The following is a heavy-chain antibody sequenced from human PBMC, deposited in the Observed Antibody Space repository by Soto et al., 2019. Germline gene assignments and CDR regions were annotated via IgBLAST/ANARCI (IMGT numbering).Heavy chain of an antibody. Sequence: LRLSCAASGFTFSSYWMHWVRQAPGKGLVWVSRINSDGSSTSYADSVKGRFTISRDNAKNTLYLQMNSLRAEDTAVYYCARDRSGYDLGWWDYYYYYMDVWGKGTTVTVSS. CDR1: GFTFSSYW. CDR2: INSDGSST. D-gene: IGHD5-12*01. V-gene: IGHV3-74*01. J-gene: IGHJ6*03. CDR3: ARDRSGYDLGWWDYYYYYMDV.